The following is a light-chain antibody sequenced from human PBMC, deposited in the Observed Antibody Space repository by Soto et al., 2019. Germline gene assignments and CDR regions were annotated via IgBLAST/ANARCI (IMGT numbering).Light chain of an antibody. J-gene: IGKJ1*01. Sequence: IQMTPSPSTLSASVGDRVTLTCRASQSISSWVAWYQQKPGKGPKLLIYKASHLESGVPSRFSGSGSGTEFTLTISSLQPDDFATYYCQQYNSYWTFGQGTKVDI. CDR2: KAS. V-gene: IGKV1-5*03. CDR1: QSISSW. CDR3: QQYNSYWT.